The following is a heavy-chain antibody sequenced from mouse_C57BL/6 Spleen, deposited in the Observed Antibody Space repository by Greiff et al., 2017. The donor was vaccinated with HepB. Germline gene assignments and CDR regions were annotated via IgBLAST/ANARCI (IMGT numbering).Heavy chain of an antibody. CDR1: GYTFTSYW. Sequence: QVQLQQSGTELVKPGASVKLSCKASGYTFTSYWMHWVKQRPGQGLEWIGNINPSNGGTNYNEKFKSKATLTVDKSSSTAYMQLSSLTSEDSAVYYCAREDYGSSYVLDYWGQGTTLTVSS. J-gene: IGHJ2*01. CDR3: AREDYGSSYVLDY. D-gene: IGHD1-1*01. CDR2: INPSNGGT. V-gene: IGHV1-53*01.